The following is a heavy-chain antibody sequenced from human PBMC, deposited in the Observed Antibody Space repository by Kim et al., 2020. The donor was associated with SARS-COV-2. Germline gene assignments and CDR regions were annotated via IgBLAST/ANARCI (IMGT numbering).Heavy chain of an antibody. CDR1: GFTVSSNY. V-gene: IGHV3-66*02. CDR2: IYSGGST. J-gene: IGHJ5*02. CDR3: ARDPPIYNWNDVGWFDP. D-gene: IGHD1-20*01. Sequence: GGSLRLSCAASGFTVSSNYMSWVRQAPGKGLEWVSVIYSGGSTYYADSVKGRFTISRDNSKNTLYLQMNSLRAEDTAVYYCARDPPIYNWNDVGWFDPWGQGTLVTVSS.